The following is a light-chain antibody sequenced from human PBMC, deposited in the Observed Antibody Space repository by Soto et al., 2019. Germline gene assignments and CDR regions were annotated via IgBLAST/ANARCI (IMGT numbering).Light chain of an antibody. Sequence: EIVLTQSPATLSLSPGERATLSCRASQSVSSNLAWYQHKPGQDPRVLIYDASTRATGIPDRFSGSGSGTDFTLSISRLEPEDFAVYYCQSYGPSRTFGHGTKWIS. CDR1: QSVSSN. V-gene: IGKV3-20*01. J-gene: IGKJ1*01. CDR2: DAS. CDR3: QSYGPSRT.